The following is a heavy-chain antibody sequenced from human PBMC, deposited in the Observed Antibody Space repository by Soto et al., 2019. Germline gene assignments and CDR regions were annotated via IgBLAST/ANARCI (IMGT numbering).Heavy chain of an antibody. J-gene: IGHJ4*02. CDR2: IWYDGSNK. D-gene: IGHD3-9*01. Sequence: QVQLVESGGGVVQPGRSLRLSCAASGFTFSSYGMHWVRQAPGKGLEWVAVIWYDGSNKYYADSVKGRFTISRGNSKNTLYLQMNSLRAEDTAVYYCARERAAYYDILTGYYNPYYWGQGTLVTVSS. CDR1: GFTFSSYG. CDR3: ARERAAYYDILTGYYNPYY. V-gene: IGHV3-33*01.